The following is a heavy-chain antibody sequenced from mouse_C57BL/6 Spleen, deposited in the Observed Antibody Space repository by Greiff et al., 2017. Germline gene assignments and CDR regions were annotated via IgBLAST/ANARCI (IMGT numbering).Heavy chain of an antibody. J-gene: IGHJ2*01. CDR2: IDPEDGDT. V-gene: IGHV14-1*01. CDR3: TTTVAQYDVDY. Sequence: DVQLVESGAELVRPGASVKLSCTASGFNIKDYYMHWVKQRPEQGLEWIGRIDPEDGDTEYAPKFQGKATMTADPSSNTAYLQLSSLTTEDTAVYYCTTTVAQYDVDYWGQGTTLAVSS. D-gene: IGHD1-1*01. CDR1: GFNIKDYY.